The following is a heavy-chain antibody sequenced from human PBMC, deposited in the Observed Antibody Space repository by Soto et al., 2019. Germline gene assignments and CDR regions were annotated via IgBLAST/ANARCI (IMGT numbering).Heavy chain of an antibody. V-gene: IGHV4-4*02. CDR1: ADSISSTTW. Sequence: QVQLQESGPGLVKPAGTLSLTCDVSADSISSTTWGSWVRQPPGGGLEWIGEIHQRGTTNYNPSLKSRVTTSIDKSKNQFSLKVTSVTAADTAVYYCARQGGWYMDYWGQGTLVTVSS. CDR2: IHQRGTT. CDR3: ARQGGWYMDY. J-gene: IGHJ4*02. D-gene: IGHD6-19*01.